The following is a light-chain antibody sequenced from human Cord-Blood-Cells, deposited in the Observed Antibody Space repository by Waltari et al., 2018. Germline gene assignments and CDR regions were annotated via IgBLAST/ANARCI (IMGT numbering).Light chain of an antibody. CDR2: LEGSGSY. J-gene: IGLJ3*02. V-gene: IGLV4-60*03. Sequence: QPVLTQSSSASASLGSSVKLTCTLSRGHSSYIIAWHQQQPGKAPRYLMTLEGSGSYNKGSGVPDRFSGSSSGADRYLTSSNLQSEDEADYYGETWDSNTWVFGGGTKLTVL. CDR3: ETWDSNTWV. CDR1: RGHSSYI.